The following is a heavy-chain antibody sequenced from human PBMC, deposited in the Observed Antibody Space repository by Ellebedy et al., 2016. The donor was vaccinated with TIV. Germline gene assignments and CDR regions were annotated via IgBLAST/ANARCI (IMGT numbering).Heavy chain of an antibody. D-gene: IGHD3-22*01. CDR1: GFTFSPYA. CDR2: ISSSSSYI. J-gene: IGHJ4*02. V-gene: IGHV3-21*04. CDR3: AKNRVTGRGYPDY. Sequence: PGGSLRLSCAASGFTFSPYAMNWVRQVPGKGLEWVSSISSSSSYIYYADSVKGRFTISRDNSKNTLYLQINSLRAEDTAVYYCAKNRVTGRGYPDYWGQGTLVTVSS.